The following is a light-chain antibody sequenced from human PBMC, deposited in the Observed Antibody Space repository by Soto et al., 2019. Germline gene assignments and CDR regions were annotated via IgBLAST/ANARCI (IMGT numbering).Light chain of an antibody. J-gene: IGLJ2*01. CDR3: QSFDTGLSGSRL. V-gene: IGLV1-40*01. Sequence: QSVLTQPPSVSGAPGQGVTIFCTGSTSNLGAGYDVHWYQQLPGAAPKLLIYGSRHRPSGVPDRFSGSKSGTSASLAITGLQADDEADYYCQSFDTGLSGSRLFGGGTKLTVL. CDR2: GSR. CDR1: TSNLGAGYD.